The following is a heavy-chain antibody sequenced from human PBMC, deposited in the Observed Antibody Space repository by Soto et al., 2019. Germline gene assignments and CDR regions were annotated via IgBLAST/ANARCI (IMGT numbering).Heavy chain of an antibody. CDR1: GGSISSGGYY. CDR2: IYYSGST. D-gene: IGHD6-13*01. CDR3: ARDIAAAGTHYYYYGMDV. J-gene: IGHJ6*02. V-gene: IGHV4-31*03. Sequence: SETLSLTCTVSGGSISSGGYYWSWIRQHPGKGLEWIGYIYYSGSTYYNPSLKSRVTISVDTSKNQFSLKLSSVTAADTAVYYCARDIAAAGTHYYYYGMDVWGQGTTVTVSS.